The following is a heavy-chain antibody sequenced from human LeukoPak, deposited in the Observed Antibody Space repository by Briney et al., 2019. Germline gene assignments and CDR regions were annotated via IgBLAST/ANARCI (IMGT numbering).Heavy chain of an antibody. CDR3: AREVVTQAIYSGYDAFEI. Sequence: GGSLRLSCAASGFTLSSSEMDWVRQAPGKGLEWVSYINSDNSVLYADSVKGRFTISSDKATNSVYLQMSSLRAEDTAVYYCAREVVTQAIYSGYDAFEIWGQGTMVTVSS. CDR2: INSDNSV. D-gene: IGHD5-12*01. V-gene: IGHV3-48*03. J-gene: IGHJ3*02. CDR1: GFTLSSSE.